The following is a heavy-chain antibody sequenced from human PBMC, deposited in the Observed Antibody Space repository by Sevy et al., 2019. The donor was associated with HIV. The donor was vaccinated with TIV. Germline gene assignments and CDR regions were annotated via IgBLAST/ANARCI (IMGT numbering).Heavy chain of an antibody. CDR2: INHSGST. J-gene: IGHJ5*02. V-gene: IGHV4-34*01. D-gene: IGHD3-3*01. CDR1: GGSFSGYY. CDR3: TSGLTLGIFGVVRNMSWIDP. Sequence: SETLSLTCAVYGGSFSGYYWSWIRQPPGKGLEWIGEINHSGSTNSNPSLKSRVTISVDTSKNQFSLKLSSVTAADTAVYYCTSGLTLGIFGVVRNMSWIDPWGQGTLVTVSS.